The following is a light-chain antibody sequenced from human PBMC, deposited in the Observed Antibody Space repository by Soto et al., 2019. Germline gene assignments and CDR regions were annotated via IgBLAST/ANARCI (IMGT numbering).Light chain of an antibody. V-gene: IGKV1-6*01. CDR2: AAS. CDR1: QDIGND. CDR3: LQYYNRPYN. J-gene: IGKJ2*01. Sequence: AIQMTQSPSSLSASVGDRVTITCRASQDIGNDLGWYQQKPGKAPKRLIYAASSLESGVPSRFSGSGSCTDFTRTISSLQPEDFATDYCLQYYNRPYNFVQGARLEIK.